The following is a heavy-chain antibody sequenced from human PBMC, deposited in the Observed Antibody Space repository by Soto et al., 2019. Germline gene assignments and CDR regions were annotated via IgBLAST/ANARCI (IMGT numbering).Heavy chain of an antibody. CDR2: IWYDGSNK. D-gene: IGHD3-3*01. CDR3: ARAGATDFWSGYYGYYYYGMDV. Sequence: EGSLRLSCAASGFTFSSYGMHWVRQAPGKVLEWVAVIWYDGSNKYYADSVKGRFTISRDNSKNTLYLQMNSLRAEDTAVYYCARAGATDFWSGYYGYYYYGMDVWGQGTTVNVSS. J-gene: IGHJ6*02. V-gene: IGHV3-33*01. CDR1: GFTFSSYG.